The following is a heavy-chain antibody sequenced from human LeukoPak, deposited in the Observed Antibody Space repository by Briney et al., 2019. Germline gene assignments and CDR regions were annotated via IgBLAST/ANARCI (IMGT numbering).Heavy chain of an antibody. D-gene: IGHD2-2*01. CDR1: GCTFSTYA. CDR3: AKDRAGYASDGLIS. J-gene: IGHJ4*02. V-gene: IGHV3-30*18. CDR2: ISYGGTET. Sequence: GGSLSLSWVAAGCTFSTYAMHWGRQPPGRGQELMAAISYGGTETSYAGSVKGRFTISRDNSKKTLFLQMGGLTAGETAVYYCAKDRAGYASDGLISWGQGTLVTVSS.